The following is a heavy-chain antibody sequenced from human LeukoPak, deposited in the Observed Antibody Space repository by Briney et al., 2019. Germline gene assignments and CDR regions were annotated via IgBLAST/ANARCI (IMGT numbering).Heavy chain of an antibody. J-gene: IGHJ4*02. CDR1: GYTFTSYG. V-gene: IGHV1-18*01. CDR2: ISAYNGNT. Sequence: ASVKVSCKASGYTFTSYGISWERQAPGQGLEWMGWISAYNGNTNYAQKLQGRVTMTTDTSTSTAYMELRSLRSDDTAVYYCARDFPRYYDFWSGFDYWGQGTLVTVSS. D-gene: IGHD3-3*01. CDR3: ARDFPRYYDFWSGFDY.